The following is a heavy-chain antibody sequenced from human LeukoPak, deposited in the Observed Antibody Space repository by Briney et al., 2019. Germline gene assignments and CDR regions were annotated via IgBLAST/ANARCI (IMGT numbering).Heavy chain of an antibody. CDR2: IYSGGST. J-gene: IGHJ4*02. CDR1: GFTVSSNY. D-gene: IGHD3-22*01. V-gene: IGHV3-53*01. CDR3: ARSRSFITMITYLDY. Sequence: GGSLRLSCAASGFTVSSNYMSWVRQAPGKGLEWVSVIYSGGSTYYADSVKGRFTISRDNSKNTLYLQMNSLRAEDTAVYYCARSRSFITMITYLDYWGQGTLVTVSS.